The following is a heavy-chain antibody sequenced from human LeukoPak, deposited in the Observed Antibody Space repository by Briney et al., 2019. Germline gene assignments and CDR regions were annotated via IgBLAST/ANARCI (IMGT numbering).Heavy chain of an antibody. CDR1: GFTFSRYG. J-gene: IGHJ4*02. D-gene: IGHD3-10*01. CDR2: IWDDGSNK. V-gene: IGHV3-33*01. CDR3: TTFRELDSGRYDSYYFDY. Sequence: GGSLRLSGAASGFTFSRYGMHWVRQAPGKGLEWVAIIWDDGSNKYYADSVKGRFTISGDNSTNTLYLQMHSLRAEDTSVYYCTTFRELDSGRYDSYYFDYWGQGTLVRVSS.